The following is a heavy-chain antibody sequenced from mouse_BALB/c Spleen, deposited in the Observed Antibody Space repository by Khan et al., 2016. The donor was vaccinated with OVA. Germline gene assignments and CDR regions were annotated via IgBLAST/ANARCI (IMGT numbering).Heavy chain of an antibody. V-gene: IGHV3-2*02. Sequence: VQLKESGPGLVKPSQSLSLTCTVTGYSITSDYAWNWIRQFPGNKLEWMGYISSSGSTNYNPALKSRISITRDTSKNQFFLQLNSVTTEDTATYYSERDGSRYNYAMDYWSQGTSVTVSS. D-gene: IGHD2-3*01. CDR3: ERDGSRYNYAMDY. J-gene: IGHJ4*01. CDR2: ISSSGST. CDR1: GYSITSDYA.